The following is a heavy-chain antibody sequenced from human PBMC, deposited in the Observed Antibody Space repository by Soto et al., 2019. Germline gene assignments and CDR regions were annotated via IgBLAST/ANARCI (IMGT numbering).Heavy chain of an antibody. CDR1: GGSVSSGVYH. V-gene: IGHV4-61*08. CDR3: AREFGSYPYYFDY. D-gene: IGHD1-26*01. Sequence: SETLSLTCTVSGGSVSSGVYHWSWIRQPPGKGLEWIGYIYHSGSPNYNPSLKSRVTISVDTSKNQFSLKLSSVTAADTAVYYCAREFGSYPYYFDYWGQGTLVTVSS. J-gene: IGHJ4*02. CDR2: IYHSGSP.